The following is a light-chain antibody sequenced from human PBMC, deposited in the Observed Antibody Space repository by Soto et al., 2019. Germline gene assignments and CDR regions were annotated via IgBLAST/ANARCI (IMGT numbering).Light chain of an antibody. CDR2: KAS. J-gene: IGKJ1*01. Sequence: DIPMTQSPSTLSASVGDRVTITCRASQSVSIWLAWYQQKPGKAPNLLIYKASSLQSGVPSRFSGSGSGTEFTLTISGLQPEDCATYYCQQHHEYAAWTFGQGTKVEIK. CDR3: QQHHEYAAWT. V-gene: IGKV1-5*03. CDR1: QSVSIW.